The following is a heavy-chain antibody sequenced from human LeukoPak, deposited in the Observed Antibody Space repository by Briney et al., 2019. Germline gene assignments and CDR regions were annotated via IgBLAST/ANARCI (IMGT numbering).Heavy chain of an antibody. Sequence: ASVKVSCKASGYTFTGYYMHWVRQAPGQGLEWMGWINPNSGGTNYAQKFQGRVTMTRDTSISTAYMELSRLRSDDTAVYYCARGCGGDCYSGHDAFDIWGQGTMVTVSS. J-gene: IGHJ3*02. V-gene: IGHV1-2*02. CDR1: GYTFTGYY. CDR3: ARGCGGDCYSGHDAFDI. D-gene: IGHD2-21*02. CDR2: INPNSGGT.